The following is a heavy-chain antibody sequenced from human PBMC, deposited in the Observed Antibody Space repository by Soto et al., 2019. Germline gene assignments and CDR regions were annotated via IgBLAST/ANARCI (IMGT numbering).Heavy chain of an antibody. D-gene: IGHD6-19*01. CDR2: INPNSGGT. J-gene: IGHJ4*02. CDR3: ARGSDSSGSYNFDY. V-gene: IGHV1-2*04. Sequence: GASVKVSCKASGYTFTGYYMHWVRQAPGQGLEWMGWINPNSGGTNYAQKFQGWVTMTRDTSISTAYMELSRLRSDDTAVYYCARGSDSSGSYNFDYWGQGPLVTVSS. CDR1: GYTFTGYY.